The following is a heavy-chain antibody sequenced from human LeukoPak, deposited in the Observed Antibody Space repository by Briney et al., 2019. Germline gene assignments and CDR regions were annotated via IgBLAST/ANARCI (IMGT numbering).Heavy chain of an antibody. J-gene: IGHJ3*02. Sequence: GGSLRLSCAASGFTVSSNYMSWVRQAPGKGLEWVSVIYSGGSTYYADSVKGRFTISRDNSKNTLYLQMNSLRAEDTAVYYCARRPGYYDFWSGYSRSYAFDIWGQGTMVTVSS. CDR3: ARRPGYYDFWSGYSRSYAFDI. V-gene: IGHV3-66*01. CDR2: IYSGGST. D-gene: IGHD3-3*01. CDR1: GFTVSSNY.